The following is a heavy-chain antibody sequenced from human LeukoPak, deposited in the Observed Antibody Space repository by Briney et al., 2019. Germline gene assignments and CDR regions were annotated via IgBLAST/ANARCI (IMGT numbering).Heavy chain of an antibody. CDR2: IDLKTGDI. J-gene: IGHJ4*02. V-gene: IGHV1-2*02. CDR3: ARDSPHQRFDY. Sequence: GASVKVSCKASGYTFIDYWIHWVRQAPGQGLEWMGRIDLKTGDITSAQKFQGRVTMTRDTSISTTYMDLSGLGTDDTAVYYCARDSPHQRFDYWGRGTLVTVSS. CDR1: GYTFIDYW.